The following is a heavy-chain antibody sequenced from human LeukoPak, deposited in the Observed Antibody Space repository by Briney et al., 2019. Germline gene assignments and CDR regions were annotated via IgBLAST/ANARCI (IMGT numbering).Heavy chain of an antibody. J-gene: IGHJ4*02. V-gene: IGHV3-21*04. Sequence: GGSLRLSCAAPGFTFSSYSINWVRQAPGKGLEWVSSIFPSGGEIHYADSVRGRFTISRDNSKSTLSLQMNSLRAEDTAIYYCATYRQVLLPFESWGQGTLVTVSS. D-gene: IGHD2-8*02. CDR2: IFPSGGEI. CDR1: GFTFSSYS. CDR3: ATYRQVLLPFES.